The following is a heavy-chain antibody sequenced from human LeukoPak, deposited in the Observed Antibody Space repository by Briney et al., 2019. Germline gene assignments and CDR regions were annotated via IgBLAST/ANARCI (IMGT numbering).Heavy chain of an antibody. CDR3: ARDHGSYADFDY. V-gene: IGHV1-46*01. J-gene: IGHJ4*02. CDR1: GYTFTSYY. Sequence: ASVKVSCKASGYTFTSYYMHWVRQAPGQGLEWMGIINPSGGSTSYAQKFQGRVTMTRDMSTSTVYMELSSLRSEDTAVYYCARDHGSYADFDYWGQGTLVTVSS. CDR2: INPSGGST. D-gene: IGHD1-26*01.